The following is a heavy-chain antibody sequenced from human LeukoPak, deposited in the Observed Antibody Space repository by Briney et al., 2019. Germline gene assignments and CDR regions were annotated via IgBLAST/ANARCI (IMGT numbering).Heavy chain of an antibody. CDR3: ARGYCSGGMCWEC. Sequence: SETLSLTCTVSGGSIRGYYGRGLRQPPGKGLEWIGYIYYSGSTNYNPSLKSRLTISVDTSMHQFSLKLTSVTAADTAVYYGARGYCSGGMCWECRGQGTLVTVSS. J-gene: IGHJ4*02. D-gene: IGHD2-15*01. V-gene: IGHV4-59*01. CDR2: IYYSGST. CDR1: GGSIRGYY.